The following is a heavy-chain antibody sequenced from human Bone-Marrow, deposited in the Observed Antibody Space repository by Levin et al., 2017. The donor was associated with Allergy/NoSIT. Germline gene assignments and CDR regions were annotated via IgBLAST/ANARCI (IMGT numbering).Heavy chain of an antibody. Sequence: GESLKISCAASGFTFSSYWMHWVRQAPGKGLVWVSRINSDVSSTSYADSVKGRFTISRDNAKNTLFLQMNSLRAEDTAVYYCVGSVGAHIESDYWGQGTLVTVSS. CDR1: GFTFSSYW. CDR2: INSDVSST. D-gene: IGHD1-26*01. J-gene: IGHJ4*02. CDR3: VGSVGAHIESDY. V-gene: IGHV3-74*01.